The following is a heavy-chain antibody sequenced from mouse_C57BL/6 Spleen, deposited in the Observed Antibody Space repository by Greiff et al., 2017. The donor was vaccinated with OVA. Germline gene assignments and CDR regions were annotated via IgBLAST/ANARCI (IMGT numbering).Heavy chain of an antibody. CDR1: GYSITSGYY. J-gene: IGHJ3*01. V-gene: IGHV3-6*01. CDR3: ARGGYDYDFAY. Sequence: EVQLQESGPGLVKPSQSLSLTCSVTGYSITSGYYWNWIRQSPGNKLEWMGYISYDGSNNYHPSLKNRISITRDTSKNQFFLKLNSVTTEDTATYYCARGGYDYDFAYWGQGTLVTVSA. CDR2: ISYDGSN. D-gene: IGHD2-4*01.